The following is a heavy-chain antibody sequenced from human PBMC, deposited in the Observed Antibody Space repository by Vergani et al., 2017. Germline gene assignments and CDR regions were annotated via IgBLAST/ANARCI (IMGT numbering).Heavy chain of an antibody. Sequence: QVQLQESGPGLVKPPGTLSLTCAVSGDSISSNNCWTWVRQPPGKGLEWIGEFCHTEDTKYSPSLKSRVTVSVDESRNLFSLRLNSVTAADTAVYYCATIGYRRWGYYFDFWGPGILVTVSS. CDR2: FCHTEDT. V-gene: IGHV4-4*03. J-gene: IGHJ4*02. CDR1: GDSISSNNC. D-gene: IGHD2-2*02. CDR3: ATIGYRRWGYYFDF.